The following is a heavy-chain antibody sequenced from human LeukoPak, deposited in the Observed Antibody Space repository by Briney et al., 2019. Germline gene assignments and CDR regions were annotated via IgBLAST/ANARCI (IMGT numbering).Heavy chain of an antibody. CDR3: ARGSSGWYGVYY. J-gene: IGHJ4*02. CDR2: INPNSGGT. Sequence: ASVKVSCKSSGYTFTGYYMHWVRQAPGQGLEWMGLINPNSGGTNYAQKLQGRVTMTRDTSISTAYMELSRLRSDDTAVYYCARGSSGWYGVYYWGQGTLVTVSS. D-gene: IGHD6-19*01. CDR1: GYTFTGYY. V-gene: IGHV1-2*02.